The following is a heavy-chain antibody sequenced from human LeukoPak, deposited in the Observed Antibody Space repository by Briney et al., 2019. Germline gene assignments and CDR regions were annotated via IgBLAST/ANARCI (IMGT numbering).Heavy chain of an antibody. V-gene: IGHV3-30-3*01. D-gene: IGHD2-2*01. CDR1: GFTFSSYA. Sequence: GRSLRLSCAASGFTFSSYAMHWVRQAPGKGLEWVAVISYDGSNKYYADSVKGRFTISRDNSKNTLYLQMNSLRAEDTAVYYCARGSCSSTSCYPDAEYFQHWGQGTLVTVSS. CDR3: ARGSCSSTSCYPDAEYFQH. CDR2: ISYDGSNK. J-gene: IGHJ1*01.